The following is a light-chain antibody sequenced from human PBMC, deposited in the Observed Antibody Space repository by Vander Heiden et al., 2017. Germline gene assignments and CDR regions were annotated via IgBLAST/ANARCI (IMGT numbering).Light chain of an antibody. V-gene: IGLV3-1*01. CDR1: KLGDKY. CDR3: QAWDSSSVV. Sequence: SYELNQPPSVSVSPGQTASITCSGDKLGDKYACWYQQKPDQSPVLVIYQDSKRPSGIPERFSGSNSGNTATLTIGGTQAMDEADYYCQAWDSSSVVFGGGTKLTVL. CDR2: QDS. J-gene: IGLJ2*01.